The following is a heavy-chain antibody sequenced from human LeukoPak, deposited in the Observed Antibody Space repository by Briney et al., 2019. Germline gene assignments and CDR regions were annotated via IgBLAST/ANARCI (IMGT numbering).Heavy chain of an antibody. Sequence: SETLSLTCTVSGGSISSSSYYWGWIRQPPGKGLEWIGSIYYSGSTYYNPSLKSRVTISVDTSKNQFSLKLSSVTAADTAVYYCARDLYNTQFDYWGQGTLVTVSS. D-gene: IGHD1-1*01. J-gene: IGHJ4*02. CDR1: GGSISSSSYY. V-gene: IGHV4-39*07. CDR2: IYYSGST. CDR3: ARDLYNTQFDY.